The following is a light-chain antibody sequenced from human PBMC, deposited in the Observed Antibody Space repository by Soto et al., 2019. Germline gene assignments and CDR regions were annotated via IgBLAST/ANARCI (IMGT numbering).Light chain of an antibody. CDR2: KAS. Sequence: IQMSQSPSTLSGSVGDRVTITCRASQTISSWLAWYQQKPGKAPKLLIYKASTLKSGVPSRFNGSGSGTDFSLTISSLQPEDFASYYCQQSYNVLSWTFGQGTKVDIK. CDR3: QQSYNVLSWT. V-gene: IGKV1-5*03. CDR1: QTISSW. J-gene: IGKJ1*01.